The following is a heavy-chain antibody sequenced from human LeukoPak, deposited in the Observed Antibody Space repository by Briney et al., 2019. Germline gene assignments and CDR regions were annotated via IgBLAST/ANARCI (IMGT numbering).Heavy chain of an antibody. CDR3: AEVLGYWSGGSCRLGY. V-gene: IGHV1-18*01. D-gene: IGHD2-15*01. J-gene: IGHJ4*02. CDR2: FSAYNGNT. CDR1: GYTFTRYG. Sequence: ASVKVSCKASGYTFTRYGISWVRQAPGQGLEWMGWFSAYNGNTNYAQKLQGRVTMTTDTSTSTAYMELRSLRSDDTAVYYCAEVLGYWSGGSCRLGYWGQGTLVTVSS.